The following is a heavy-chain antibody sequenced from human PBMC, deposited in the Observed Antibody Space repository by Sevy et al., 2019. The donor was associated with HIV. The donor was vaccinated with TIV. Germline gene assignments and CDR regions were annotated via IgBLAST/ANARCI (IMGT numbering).Heavy chain of an antibody. V-gene: IGHV3-23*01. CDR3: AKDQEDSSGYYYGVDAFDI. CDR1: GFTFSSYA. Sequence: GGSLRLSCAASGFTFSSYAMSWVGQPPGKGREWVSPISGRGGGTYYASSVKGRFTISRDNSKNTLYLQMNSLRAEETAVYYCAKDQEDSSGYYYGVDAFDIWGQWTMVTVSS. J-gene: IGHJ3*02. D-gene: IGHD3-22*01. CDR2: ISGRGGGT.